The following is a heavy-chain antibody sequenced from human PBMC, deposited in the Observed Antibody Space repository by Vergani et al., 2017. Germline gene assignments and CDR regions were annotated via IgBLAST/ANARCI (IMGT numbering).Heavy chain of an antibody. J-gene: IGHJ4*02. D-gene: IGHD4-23*01. V-gene: IGHV1-69*11. CDR3: AADYGGNLDY. CDR2: IITILGPA. CDR1: GGTFSSYA. Sequence: QVQLVQSGAEVKKPGSSVKVSCKASGGTFSSYAISWVRQAPGQGLEWMGRIITILGPANYAQKFQGRVKITADESTSTAYMELSSLRSEDTAVYYCAADYGGNLDYWGQGTLVTVSS.